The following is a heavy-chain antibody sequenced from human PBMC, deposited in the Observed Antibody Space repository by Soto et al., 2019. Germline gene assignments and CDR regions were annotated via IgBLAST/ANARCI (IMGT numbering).Heavy chain of an antibody. D-gene: IGHD2-21*02. CDR2: IYYSGRT. J-gene: IGHJ4*02. Sequence: SETLSLTCIVSGESISNSSYYWGWIRQPPGKGLEWIGSIYYSGRTYYNPSFKSRVTISIDTSKNQFSLKLSSVTATDTAVYYCARQRTTVVTQAYFDHWGQGALVTVSS. CDR1: GESISNSSYY. CDR3: ARQRTTVVTQAYFDH. V-gene: IGHV4-39*01.